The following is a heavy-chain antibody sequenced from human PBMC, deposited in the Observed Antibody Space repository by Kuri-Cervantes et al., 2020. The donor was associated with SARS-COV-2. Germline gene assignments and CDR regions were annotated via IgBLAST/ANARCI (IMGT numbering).Heavy chain of an antibody. CDR1: GFTVSSNY. J-gene: IGHJ4*02. V-gene: IGHV3-66*02. Sequence: GGSLRLSCAASGFTVSSNYMNWVRQAPGKGLEWVSVIYSGGSTYYADSVKGRFTISRDNSKHTLYLQMNSLRAEDTAVYYCVGETDTAMAFFDYWGQGTLVTVSS. CDR2: IYSGGST. D-gene: IGHD5-18*01. CDR3: VGETDTAMAFFDY.